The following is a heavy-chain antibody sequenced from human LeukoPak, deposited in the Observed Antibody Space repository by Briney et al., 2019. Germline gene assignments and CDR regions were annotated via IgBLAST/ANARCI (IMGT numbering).Heavy chain of an antibody. CDR3: AKDAANLYYFDY. V-gene: IGHV3-30*02. J-gene: IGHJ4*02. D-gene: IGHD2-2*02. Sequence: GGSLRLSCAASGFTVSSKYLTWVRQAPGKGLEWVASIWDDGSDKCSADSVRGRFTISRDNSKKTLYLQMNSLRAEDTAVYYCAKDAANLYYFDYWGQGTLVTVSS. CDR2: IWDDGSDK. CDR1: GFTVSSKY.